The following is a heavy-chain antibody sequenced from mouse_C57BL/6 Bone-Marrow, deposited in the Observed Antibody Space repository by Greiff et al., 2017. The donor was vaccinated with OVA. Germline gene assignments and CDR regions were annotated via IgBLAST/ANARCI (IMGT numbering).Heavy chain of an antibody. CDR2: IHPNSGST. D-gene: IGHD1-1*01. J-gene: IGHJ2*01. Sequence: QVQLQQSGAELVKPGASVKLSCKASGYTFTSYWMHWVKQRPGQGLEWIGMIHPNSGSTNYNEKFKSKATLTVDKSSSTAYMQLSSLTSEDSAVYYCASEAYGSSWGGYFDYWGQGTTLTVSS. V-gene: IGHV1-64*01. CDR3: ASEAYGSSWGGYFDY. CDR1: GYTFTSYW.